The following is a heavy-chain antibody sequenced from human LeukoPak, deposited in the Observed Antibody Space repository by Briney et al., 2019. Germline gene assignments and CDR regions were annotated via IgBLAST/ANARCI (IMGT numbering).Heavy chain of an antibody. J-gene: IGHJ4*02. CDR1: GGSISSSSYY. CDR2: IYYSGST. V-gene: IGHV4-39*01. Sequence: SETLSLTCTVSGGSISSSSYYWGWIRQPPGKGLEWIGSIYYSGSTYYNPSLKSRVTISVDTSKNQFSLKLSSVTAADTAVYYCARRAMAHIYFDYWGQGTLVTVSS. CDR3: ARRAMAHIYFDY. D-gene: IGHD2-2*01.